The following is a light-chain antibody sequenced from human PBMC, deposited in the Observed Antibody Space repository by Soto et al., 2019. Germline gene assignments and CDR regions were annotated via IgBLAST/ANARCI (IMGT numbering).Light chain of an antibody. J-gene: IGKJ2*01. CDR3: QHYYTSPRT. CDR2: WAS. Sequence: VLGGSQNTLARRVGEEARSRWKPNRNNFYNSNNKNYLAWYQQKPGQPPKLLIYWASTRESGVPDRFSGSGSGTDFTLTTSTLQAQDVAVYYCQHYYTSPRTFGQGTKVDIK. CDR1: RNNFYNSNNKNY. V-gene: IGKV4-1*01.